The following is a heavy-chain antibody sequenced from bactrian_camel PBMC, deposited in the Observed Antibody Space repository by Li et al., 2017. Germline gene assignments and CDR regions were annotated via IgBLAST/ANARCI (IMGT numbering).Heavy chain of an antibody. CDR3: AAEAGFCYYSDYDVGVSLKADFGY. D-gene: IGHD4*01. Sequence: QLVESGGGSVQVGGSLTLSCIVSSYAYNNLVMGWGRQAPGKERGAIAAIDPDGTTRYADSVKGRFTISQDNAKNTLYLQMNSLKPEDTAMYYCAAEAGFCYYSDYDVGVSLKADFGYWGQGTQVTVS. CDR2: IDPDGTT. J-gene: IGHJ6*01. V-gene: IGHV3S53*01. CDR1: SYAYNNLV.